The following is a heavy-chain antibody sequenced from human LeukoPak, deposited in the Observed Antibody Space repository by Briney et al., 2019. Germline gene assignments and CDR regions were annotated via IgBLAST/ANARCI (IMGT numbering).Heavy chain of an antibody. CDR3: AKDVPAAYFDY. J-gene: IGHJ4*02. Sequence: GGSLRLSCAASGFTFSNYGMHWVRLAPGKGLEWVAFVRYDESTKFYADSVKGRFTISRDNSKTTLYLQMNSLRAEDTAVYYCAKDVPAAYFDYWGQGTLVTVSS. CDR2: VRYDESTK. D-gene: IGHD2-2*01. V-gene: IGHV3-30*02. CDR1: GFTFSNYG.